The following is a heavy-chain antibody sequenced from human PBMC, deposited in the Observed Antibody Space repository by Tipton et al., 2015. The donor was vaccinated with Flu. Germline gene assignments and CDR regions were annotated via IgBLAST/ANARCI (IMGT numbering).Heavy chain of an antibody. CDR1: GYTFTGYY. J-gene: IGHJ6*02. CDR2: INPNSGGT. D-gene: IGHD6-19*01. CDR3: AGVRAVAGTGYYYGMDV. V-gene: IGHV1-2*02. Sequence: QLVQSGAEVKKPGASVKVSCKASGYTFTGYYMHWVRQAPGQGLEWMGWINPNSGGTNYAQKFQGRVTMTRDTSISTAYMELSRLRSDDTAVYYCAGVRAVAGTGYYYGMDVWGQGPTVPVSS.